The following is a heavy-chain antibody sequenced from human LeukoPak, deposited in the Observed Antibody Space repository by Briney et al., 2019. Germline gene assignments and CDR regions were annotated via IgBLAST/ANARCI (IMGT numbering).Heavy chain of an antibody. Sequence: SETLSLTCAVYGGSFSGYYWRWIRQPPGKGLEWIGEINHSGSTNYNPSPKSRVTISVDTSKNQFSLKLSSVAAADTAVYYCARGKGSMVRGVFNWFDPWGQGTLVTVSS. D-gene: IGHD3-10*01. CDR3: ARGKGSMVRGVFNWFDP. CDR2: INHSGST. V-gene: IGHV4-34*01. CDR1: GGSFSGYY. J-gene: IGHJ5*02.